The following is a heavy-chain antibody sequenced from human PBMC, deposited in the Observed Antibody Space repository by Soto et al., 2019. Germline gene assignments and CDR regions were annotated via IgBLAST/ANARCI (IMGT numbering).Heavy chain of an antibody. J-gene: IGHJ4*02. CDR2: IYYRGNT. V-gene: IGHV4-59*08. CDR3: ARHPGYYDILTGYTTYYFDY. Sequence: PSETLSLTCTVSGCSVGTYYWSWMRQPPGEGLEWIGYIYYRGNTDYNPSLKSRVTISLDTPKNQFSLKLSSVTAADTAVYYCARHPGYYDILTGYTTYYFDYWGQGILVT. CDR1: GCSVGTYY. D-gene: IGHD3-9*01.